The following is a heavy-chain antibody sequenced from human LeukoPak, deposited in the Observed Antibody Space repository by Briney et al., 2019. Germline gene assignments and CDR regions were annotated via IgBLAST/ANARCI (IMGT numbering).Heavy chain of an antibody. CDR1: GGSFSAYY. Sequence: SSETLSLTCAVYGGSFSAYYWSWIRQPPGKGLEWIGEINHSGSTNYNPSLKSRVTISVDTSKNQFSLKLSSVTAADTAVYYCARTTEAHSWRTRYYDYYMDVWGKGTTVTVSS. CDR2: INHSGST. CDR3: ARTTEAHSWRTRYYDYYMDV. V-gene: IGHV4-34*01. J-gene: IGHJ6*03. D-gene: IGHD6-13*01.